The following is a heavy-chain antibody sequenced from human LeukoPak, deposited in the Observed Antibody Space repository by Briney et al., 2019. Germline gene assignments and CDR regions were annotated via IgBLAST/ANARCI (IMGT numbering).Heavy chain of an antibody. Sequence: PGGSLRLSCAASGFTFNNNAMSWVRQAPGKGLEWVANIKQDGSEKYYVDSVKGRFTISRDNAKNSLYLQMNSLRAEDTAVYYCARVAHAFDIWGQGTMVTVSS. V-gene: IGHV3-7*04. CDR1: GFTFNNNA. J-gene: IGHJ3*02. CDR3: ARVAHAFDI. CDR2: IKQDGSEK.